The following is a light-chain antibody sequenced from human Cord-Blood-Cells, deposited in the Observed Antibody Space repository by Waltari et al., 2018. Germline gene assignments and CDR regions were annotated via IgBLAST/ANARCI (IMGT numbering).Light chain of an antibody. CDR1: QSVSSN. V-gene: IGKV3-15*01. CDR3: QQYNNWPLT. J-gene: IGKJ4*01. Sequence: EIVMTQSPATLSVSPGERDTLSCRAGQSVSSNLAWYQQKPGQAPRLLIYGASTRATGIPARFSGSGSGTEFTLTISSLQSEDFAVYYCQQYNNWPLTFGGGTKVEIK. CDR2: GAS.